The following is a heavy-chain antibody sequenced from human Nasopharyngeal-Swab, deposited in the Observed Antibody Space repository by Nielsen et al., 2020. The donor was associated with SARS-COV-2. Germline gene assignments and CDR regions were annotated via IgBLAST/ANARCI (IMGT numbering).Heavy chain of an antibody. CDR1: GGSFSGYY. J-gene: IGHJ6*03. CDR2: INHSGST. Sequence: GSLRLSCAVYGGSFSGYYWSWIRQPPGKGLEWIGEINHSGSTNYNPSLKIRVTIPVDTSKNQFSLKLSSVTAADTAVYYCARPLVAARPLSAHKSMDVWGKGTTVTVSS. D-gene: IGHD6-6*01. V-gene: IGHV4-34*01. CDR3: ARPLVAARPLSAHKSMDV.